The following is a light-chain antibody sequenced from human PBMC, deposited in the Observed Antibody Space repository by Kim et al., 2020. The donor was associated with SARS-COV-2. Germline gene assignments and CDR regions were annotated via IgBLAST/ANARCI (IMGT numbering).Light chain of an antibody. CDR3: QTWGDGIRV. CDR2: LNSDGSH. V-gene: IGLV4-69*01. Sequence: QPVLTQSPSASASLGASVKLTCTMSHEYSTYAIAWHQQQPEKGPRFLMKLNSDGSHRKGDGIPDRFSGSSSGAERYLSISSLQSDDEGDYYCQTWGDGIRVFGGGTQLTVL. J-gene: IGLJ3*02. CDR1: HEYSTYA.